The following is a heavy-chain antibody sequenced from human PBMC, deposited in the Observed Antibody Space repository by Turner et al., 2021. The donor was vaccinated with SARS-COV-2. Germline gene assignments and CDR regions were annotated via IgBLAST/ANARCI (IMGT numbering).Heavy chain of an antibody. J-gene: IGHJ6*02. CDR2: MNPNSGNT. V-gene: IGHV1-8*01. CDR1: GYPFTNYD. CDR3: ARLHGHCTSTSCYWDYYFGMDV. Sequence: QVQLVKSGAEVKKHGASAKVPCKASGYPFTNYDINWVRQSTGQGPEWMGWMNPNSGNTGYAQKFPGRVTMTRDTSISTAYIELSSLRSEDTAVYYCARLHGHCTSTSCYWDYYFGMDVWGQGTTVTVSS. D-gene: IGHD2-2*01.